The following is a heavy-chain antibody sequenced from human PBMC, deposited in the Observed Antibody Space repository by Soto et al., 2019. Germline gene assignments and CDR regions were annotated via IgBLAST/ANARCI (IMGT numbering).Heavy chain of an antibody. CDR3: ARDKITGLFDY. CDR2: INHSGST. J-gene: IGHJ4*02. Sequence: SETLSLTCAFYGLSFSGYDWTWIRQPPGTGLEWIGEINHSGSTNYNPSLKSRVTISVDTSKNQFSLKLTSVTAADTAVYYCARDKITGLFDYWGQGTLVTVSS. D-gene: IGHD2-8*02. V-gene: IGHV4-34*01. CDR1: GLSFSGYD.